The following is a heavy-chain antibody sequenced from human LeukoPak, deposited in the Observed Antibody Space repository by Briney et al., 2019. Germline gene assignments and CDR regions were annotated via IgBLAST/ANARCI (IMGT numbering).Heavy chain of an antibody. CDR3: ARNLGSPSDD. CDR2: IYYSGST. D-gene: IGHD3-10*01. CDR1: GGSISSYY. V-gene: IGHV4-59*01. J-gene: IGHJ4*02. Sequence: SETLSLTCTVSGGSISSYYWSWIRQPPGKGLGWIGYIYYSGSTNYNPSLKSRVTISVDTSKNQLSLKLSSVTAADTAVYYCARNLGSPSDDWGQGSLVTVSS.